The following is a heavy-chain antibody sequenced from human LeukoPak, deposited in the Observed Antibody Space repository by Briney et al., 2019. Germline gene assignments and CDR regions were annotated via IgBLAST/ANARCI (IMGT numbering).Heavy chain of an antibody. V-gene: IGHV4-4*02. CDR3: ARGANYNWDS. J-gene: IGHJ4*02. D-gene: IGHD1-20*01. CDR2: ISHSGST. Sequence: PSETLSPTCPVSGDSISSHKWWWCWVREPPGKGLEWIGEISHSGSTSYNPSLKSRVTIAADMSKNQFSLSLTSVTAADTAVYYCARGANYNWDSWGQGTLVTVSS. CDR1: GDSISSHKW.